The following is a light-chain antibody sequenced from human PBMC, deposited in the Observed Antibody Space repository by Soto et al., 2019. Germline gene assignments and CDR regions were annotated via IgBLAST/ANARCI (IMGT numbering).Light chain of an antibody. CDR3: QQRSKWPLSVT. CDR1: QGVSSY. Sequence: EIVFTQSPATLSLSPGERATLSCRAIQGVSSYLAWYQQKPGQAPRLLIYDASNRATGIPARFSGSGPGTDFTLTISNLEPEDFALYYCQQRSKWPLSVTFGQGTRLEIK. J-gene: IGKJ5*01. V-gene: IGKV3D-11*01. CDR2: DAS.